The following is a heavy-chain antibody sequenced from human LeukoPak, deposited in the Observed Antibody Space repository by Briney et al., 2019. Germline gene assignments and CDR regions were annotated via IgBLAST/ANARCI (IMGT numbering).Heavy chain of an antibody. CDR2: ISYDGSNK. J-gene: IGHJ4*02. CDR3: ARVRGIAVAGTLDY. V-gene: IGHV3-30*04. Sequence: GGSLRLSCAASGFIFSNYAMHWVRQAPGKGLEWVALISYDGSNKYYADSVKGRFTISRDNAKNSLYLQMNSLRAEDTAVYYCARVRGIAVAGTLDYWGQGTLVTVSS. CDR1: GFIFSNYA. D-gene: IGHD6-19*01.